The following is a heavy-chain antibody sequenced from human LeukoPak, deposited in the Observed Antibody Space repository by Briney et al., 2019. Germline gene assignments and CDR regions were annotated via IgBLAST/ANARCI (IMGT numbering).Heavy chain of an antibody. V-gene: IGHV1-24*01. CDR3: ATGLRYYYDSSGFQPPFDY. Sequence: VVSVKVSCKVSGYTLTELSMHWVRQAPGKGLEWMGGFDPEDGETIYAQKFQGRVTMTEDTSTDTAYMELSSLRSEDTAVYYCATGLRYYYDSSGFQPPFDYWGQGTLVTVSS. J-gene: IGHJ4*02. CDR2: FDPEDGET. D-gene: IGHD3-22*01. CDR1: GYTLTELS.